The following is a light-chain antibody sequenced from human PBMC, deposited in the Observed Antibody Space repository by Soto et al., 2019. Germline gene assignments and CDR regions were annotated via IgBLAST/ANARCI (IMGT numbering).Light chain of an antibody. Sequence: DIQMTQSPSSLSASVGDRVTITCRASQSISKYLNWYQQKPGQAPNLLIYAASTLQSGVPSRFXGXGSXTXXXXXIXXLQXEXFATYYCQQSYSTPPDTFGQGTKLEIK. CDR1: QSISKY. CDR3: QQSYSTPPDT. CDR2: AAS. J-gene: IGKJ2*01. V-gene: IGKV1-39*01.